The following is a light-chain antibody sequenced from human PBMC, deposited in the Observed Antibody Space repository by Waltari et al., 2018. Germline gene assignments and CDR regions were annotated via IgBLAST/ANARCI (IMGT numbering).Light chain of an antibody. CDR1: QSLVHSDGKTY. Sequence: DVVMTQSPLSLPVTLGQPASISFRSSQSLVHSDGKTYLYWFQQRPGQSPRRLIYKVSNRDAGVPDRFSGSGSGTDFTLKISRVEAEDVGVYYCMQGTHWPYTFGQGTKLETK. CDR3: MQGTHWPYT. J-gene: IGKJ2*01. CDR2: KVS. V-gene: IGKV2-30*02.